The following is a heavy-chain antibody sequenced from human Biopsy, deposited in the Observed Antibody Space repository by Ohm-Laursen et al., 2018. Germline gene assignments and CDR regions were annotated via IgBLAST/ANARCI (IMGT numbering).Heavy chain of an antibody. D-gene: IGHD6-19*01. Sequence: SDTLSLTCTVSGGSISGSSWSWIRQAPGKGLEWIGYISYSSDTNYNPSLKSRITISVDTYKNQFSLKLTSFTAADTAVYYCAKHGSGWTGDDAFHIWGQGTMATVSS. V-gene: IGHV4-59*08. J-gene: IGHJ3*02. CDR2: ISYSSDT. CDR1: GGSISGSS. CDR3: AKHGSGWTGDDAFHI.